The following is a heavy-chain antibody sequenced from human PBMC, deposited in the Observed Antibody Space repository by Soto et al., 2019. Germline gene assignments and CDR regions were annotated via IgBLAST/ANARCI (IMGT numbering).Heavy chain of an antibody. Sequence: QVQLVQSGAEVKKPGASVKVSCRASGYTFINYYMQWVRQAPGQGLEWMGIINPSDATTFYAQKFQGRVTVTRDTATSTVSMELSRLRSEDTAVYYCERWGRPPRVRGQLDYWGQGTLVTVSS. CDR2: INPSDATT. CDR1: GYTFINYY. V-gene: IGHV1-46*01. CDR3: ERWGRPPRVRGQLDY. J-gene: IGHJ4*02. D-gene: IGHD7-27*01.